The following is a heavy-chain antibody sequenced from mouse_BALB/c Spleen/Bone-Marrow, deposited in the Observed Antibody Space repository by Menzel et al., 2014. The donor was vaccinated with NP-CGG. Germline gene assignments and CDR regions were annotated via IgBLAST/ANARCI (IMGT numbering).Heavy chain of an antibody. D-gene: IGHD2-4*01. V-gene: IGHV1-4*01. Sequence: QVQLQQSGAELARPGASVKMSCKASGYTFTSYTIHWVKQRPGQGLEWIGYINPSSDYTNYNQKFKDKATLTADKFSSTAYMQLSSLTSEDSAVYYCAREGLRAWFVYWGQGTLVTVSA. J-gene: IGHJ3*01. CDR3: AREGLRAWFVY. CDR2: INPSSDYT. CDR1: GYTFTSYT.